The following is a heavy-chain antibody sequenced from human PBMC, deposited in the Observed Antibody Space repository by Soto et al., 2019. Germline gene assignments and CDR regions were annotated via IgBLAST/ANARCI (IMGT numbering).Heavy chain of an antibody. CDR2: INAGNGKT. CDR1: GYTFTTYA. J-gene: IGHJ4*02. V-gene: IGHV1-3*01. D-gene: IGHD2-2*02. Sequence: GASVKVSCKASGYTFTTYAMHWVRQAPGQRLEWMGWINAGNGKTKYSQKFQGRVTITRDTSATTVYMGLSSLRSEDTAVYYCARAGDDCSTTNCYMIDYWGQGTLVTVSS. CDR3: ARAGDDCSTTNCYMIDY.